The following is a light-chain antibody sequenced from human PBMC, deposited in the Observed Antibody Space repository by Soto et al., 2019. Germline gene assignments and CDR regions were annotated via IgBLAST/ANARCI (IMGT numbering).Light chain of an antibody. J-gene: IGKJ1*01. Sequence: LVWTQSPGTLSLSPGETAALSCRASQIGSGNYLSWYQQKPGQAPRLLIYATSTRAPGIPDRFSGSGSATDFTLTINRLEPEDSAVYFCQHFGYPQWTFGRGTKVDI. CDR2: ATS. V-gene: IGKV3-20*01. CDR3: QHFGYPQWT. CDR1: QIGSGNY.